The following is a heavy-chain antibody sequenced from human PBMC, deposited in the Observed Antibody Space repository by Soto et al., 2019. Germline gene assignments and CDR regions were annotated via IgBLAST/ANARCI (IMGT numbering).Heavy chain of an antibody. D-gene: IGHD3-16*01. Sequence: EVQLVESGGGLVQPGGSLRLSCAASGFTFSSYWMHWVRQAPGKGLLWVSRINSDGSSTSYADSVKGRFTISRDNAKNTLYLEMNSLRAEDTAVYYCARDGGGLMWENYYYGMDVWGQGTTVTVSS. CDR2: INSDGSST. V-gene: IGHV3-74*01. CDR3: ARDGGGLMWENYYYGMDV. J-gene: IGHJ6*02. CDR1: GFTFSSYW.